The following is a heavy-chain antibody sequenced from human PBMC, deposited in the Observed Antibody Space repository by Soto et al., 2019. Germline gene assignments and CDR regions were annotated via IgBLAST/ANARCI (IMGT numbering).Heavy chain of an antibody. V-gene: IGHV4-39*01. Sequence: QLLLQESGPGLVKPSETLSLTCTVAGGSILDSTYYWAWIRQSPGKGLEWIGTVFYSGGTFYTPALRRRGTIPVDPSNSNFAPRLSSVTAAVTAVYYCARQASGYYCGWVDPWGQGTLVTVSS. D-gene: IGHD3-22*01. CDR2: VFYSGGT. CDR1: GGSILDSTYY. J-gene: IGHJ5*02. CDR3: ARQASGYYCGWVDP.